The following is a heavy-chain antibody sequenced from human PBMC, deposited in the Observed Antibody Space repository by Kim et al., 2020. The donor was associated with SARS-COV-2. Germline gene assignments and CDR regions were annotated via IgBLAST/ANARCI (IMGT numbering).Heavy chain of an antibody. V-gene: IGHV3-21*01. CDR3: ARDVGNYYEH. Sequence: YLYYAGSVNGRFTISRDNAKNSLYLQRNSLRAEDTAVYYCARDVGNYYEHWGQGTLVTVSS. D-gene: IGHD3-22*01. J-gene: IGHJ1*01. CDR2: YL.